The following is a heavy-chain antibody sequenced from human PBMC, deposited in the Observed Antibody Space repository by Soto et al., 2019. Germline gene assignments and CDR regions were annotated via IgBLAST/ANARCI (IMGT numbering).Heavy chain of an antibody. J-gene: IGHJ4*02. Sequence: QVQLVQSGTVVQRRGSSVKVSCQASGGTFSSHGMAWVRQAPGQGLEWMGGIIPTFGTPTYAPKFQGRVTITADKSTNTAYMELSSLRSADTGVYYWASERSAQYVDFWSQGTLITVSS. V-gene: IGHV1-69*06. D-gene: IGHD6-25*01. CDR1: GGTFSSHG. CDR3: ASERSAQYVDF. CDR2: IIPTFGTP.